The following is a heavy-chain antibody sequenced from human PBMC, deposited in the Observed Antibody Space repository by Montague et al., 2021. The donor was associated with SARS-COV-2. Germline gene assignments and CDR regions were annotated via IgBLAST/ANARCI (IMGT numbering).Heavy chain of an antibody. D-gene: IGHD2-2*01. Sequence: SLRLSCAASGFTFSSYWMRWVRQAPGKGLEWVSNIEGDVSVTNYVDTVKGRFTISRDNAKNTLYLQMNSLRAEDTAVYYCARETIDRAAIGYYYYMDVWGRGTPVTVSS. V-gene: IGHV3-7*01. CDR3: ARETIDRAAIGYYYYMDV. J-gene: IGHJ6*03. CDR2: IEGDVSVT. CDR1: GFTFSSYW.